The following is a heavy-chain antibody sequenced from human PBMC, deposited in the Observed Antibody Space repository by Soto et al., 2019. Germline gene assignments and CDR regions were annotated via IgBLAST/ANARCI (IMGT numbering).Heavy chain of an antibody. V-gene: IGHV3-23*01. J-gene: IGHJ4*02. D-gene: IGHD3-16*01. CDR3: AKTGNQLYLSGTSYADY. CDR2: LSGRSDAT. Sequence: GGSLRLSCAASGFTFSNFAMSWIRQAPGKGLEWVSSLSGRSDATYYTDSVQGRFTISRDNSQNTLYLQMNSLRDEDTAVYYCAKTGNQLYLSGTSYADYWGQGTLVTVSS. CDR1: GFTFSNFA.